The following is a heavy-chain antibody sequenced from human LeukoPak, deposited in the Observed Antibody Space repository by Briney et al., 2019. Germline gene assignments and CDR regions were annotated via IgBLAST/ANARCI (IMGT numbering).Heavy chain of an antibody. CDR3: ARDSSSWSAFDI. V-gene: IGHV3-48*01. CDR1: GFTFSSYG. D-gene: IGHD6-13*01. Sequence: TGESLRLSCAASGFTFSSYGMNWVRQAPGKGLEWVSYICSSSSTIYYADPVKGRFTISRDNAKNSLYLQMNSLRAEDTAVYYCARDSSSWSAFDIWGQGTMVTVSS. J-gene: IGHJ3*02. CDR2: ICSSSSTI.